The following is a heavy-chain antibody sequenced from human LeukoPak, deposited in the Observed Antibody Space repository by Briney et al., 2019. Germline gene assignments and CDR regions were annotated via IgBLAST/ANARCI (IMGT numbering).Heavy chain of an antibody. Sequence: GGALMHGCSAHGFTFIRYAMHWVRWAPGKGLEYVSAISSNDGSPYYADSVKGRFTIYRDNSKNTRDLQMNKLRTDDTAVYYCVKDLKDIVVVVTATFDYWGEGTLVTVSS. D-gene: IGHD2-15*01. CDR1: GFTFIRYA. V-gene: IGHV3-64D*09. CDR2: ISSNDGSP. CDR3: VKDLKDIVVVVTATFDY. J-gene: IGHJ4*02.